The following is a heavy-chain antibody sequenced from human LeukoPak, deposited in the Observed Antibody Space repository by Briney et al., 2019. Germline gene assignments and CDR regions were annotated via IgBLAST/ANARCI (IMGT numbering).Heavy chain of an antibody. J-gene: IGHJ4*02. CDR2: IYPGDSDT. CDR3: TRQWVYYSDSSAYYY. CDR1: GYRFTNYW. V-gene: IGHV5-51*01. Sequence: GESLKISCKGSGYRFTNYWIGWVRQIPGKGLELMGSIYPGDSDTRYSPSFQGQVTISADKSTTTAYLQWSSLKASDTAKYYCTRQWVYYSDSSAYYYWGQGTLVTVSS. D-gene: IGHD3-22*01.